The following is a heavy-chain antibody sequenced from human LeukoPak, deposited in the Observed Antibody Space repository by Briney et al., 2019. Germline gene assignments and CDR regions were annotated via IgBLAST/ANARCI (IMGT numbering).Heavy chain of an antibody. J-gene: IGHJ2*01. CDR1: GGSISSYH. CDR3: ARERASDSNWYFDL. CDR2: IYYSGST. Sequence: SETLSLTCTVSGGSISSYHWSWIRQPPGKGLEWIGYIYYSGSTNYNPSLKSRVTISVDTSKNQFSLKLSSVTAADTAVYYCARERASDSNWYFDLWGRGTLVTVSS. V-gene: IGHV4-59*01. D-gene: IGHD2-21*02.